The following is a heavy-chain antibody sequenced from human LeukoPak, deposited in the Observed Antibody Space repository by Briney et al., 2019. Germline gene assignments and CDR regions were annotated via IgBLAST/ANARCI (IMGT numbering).Heavy chain of an antibody. J-gene: IGHJ4*02. Sequence: SETLSLTCAVSGGSISSGGYSWSWIRQPPGKGLEWIGYIYYSGSTYYNPSLKSRVTISVDTSKNQFSLKLSSVTAADTAVYYCARIPYCSGGSCYALEYYFDYWGQGTLVTVSS. CDR1: GGSISSGGYS. CDR3: ARIPYCSGGSCYALEYYFDY. D-gene: IGHD2-15*01. CDR2: IYYSGST. V-gene: IGHV4-31*11.